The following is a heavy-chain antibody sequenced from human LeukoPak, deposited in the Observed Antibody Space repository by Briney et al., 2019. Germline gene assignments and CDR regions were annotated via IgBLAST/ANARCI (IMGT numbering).Heavy chain of an antibody. Sequence: PGGSLRLSCAASGFTFSSYEMNWVRQAPGRGLEWVSYISSSGSTIYYADSVKGRFTISRDNAKNSLYLQMNSLRAEDTAVYYCARGGSYRGYMDVWGKGTTVTVSS. D-gene: IGHD3-16*02. CDR3: ARGGSYRGYMDV. CDR2: ISSSGSTI. V-gene: IGHV3-48*03. CDR1: GFTFSSYE. J-gene: IGHJ6*03.